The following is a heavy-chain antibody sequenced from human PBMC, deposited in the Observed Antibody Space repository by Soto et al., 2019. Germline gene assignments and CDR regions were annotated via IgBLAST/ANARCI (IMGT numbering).Heavy chain of an antibody. CDR1: GFRFDLHA. J-gene: IGHJ4*02. CDR3: ATGAAFYYDTSRY. Sequence: VGSLRLSCAAPGFRFDLHALHWIRQAPGEGPEWVAVMSPNGENQYYADSVKGRFTISRDTSKSTLSLQMTSLRPEDKAVYYCATGAAFYYDTSRYWGQGTLVTVSS. V-gene: IGHV3-30*04. D-gene: IGHD3-16*01. CDR2: MSPNGENQ.